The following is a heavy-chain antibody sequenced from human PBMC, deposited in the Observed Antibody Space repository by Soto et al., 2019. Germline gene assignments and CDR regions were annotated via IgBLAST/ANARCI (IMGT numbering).Heavy chain of an antibody. CDR1: GFTFSSYG. CDR2: IWYDGSNK. CDR3: ARNGPTGYYYYGMDV. D-gene: IGHD3-9*01. J-gene: IGHJ6*02. V-gene: IGHV3-33*01. Sequence: GGSLRLSCAASGFTFSSYGMHWVRQAPGKGLEWVAVIWYDGSNKYYADSVKGRFTISRDNSKNTLYLQMNSLRAEDTAVYYCARNGPTGYYYYGMDVWGHGTTVTVSS.